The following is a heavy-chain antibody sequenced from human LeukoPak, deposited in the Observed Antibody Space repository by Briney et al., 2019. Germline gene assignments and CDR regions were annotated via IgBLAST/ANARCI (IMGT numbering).Heavy chain of an antibody. V-gene: IGHV3-30-3*01. D-gene: IGHD3-16*01. Sequence: GGSLRLSCAASGFTFGSYAMHWVRHAPGKGLEWVSFISYDGNNECYADSVKGRFTISRDNSKNTVYLQLNSLRAEDTAVYFCASRLAAIFDYWGQGTRVTVSS. CDR3: ASRLAAIFDY. J-gene: IGHJ4*02. CDR2: ISYDGNNE. CDR1: GFTFGSYA.